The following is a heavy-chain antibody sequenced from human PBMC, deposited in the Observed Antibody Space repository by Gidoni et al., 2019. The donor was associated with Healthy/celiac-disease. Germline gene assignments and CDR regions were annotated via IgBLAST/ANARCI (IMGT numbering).Heavy chain of an antibody. D-gene: IGHD6-19*01. CDR1: GFPLSSYS. Sequence: EVQLVASGGGLVKPGVSLRLSCAAYGFPLSSYSMNWLRQAPGKGLEWVSSISGSSSYIYYADSVKGRFTISRDNAKNSLYLQMNSLRAEDTAVYYCARRPVAGTVDYWGQGTLVTVSS. V-gene: IGHV3-21*01. CDR3: ARRPVAGTVDY. J-gene: IGHJ4*02. CDR2: ISGSSSYI.